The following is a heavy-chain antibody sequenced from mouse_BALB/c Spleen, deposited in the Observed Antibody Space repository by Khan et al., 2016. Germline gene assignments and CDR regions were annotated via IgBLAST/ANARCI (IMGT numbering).Heavy chain of an antibody. Sequence: GQLQESGPGLVAPSQSLSITCTVSGFSLTSYGVHWVRQPSGKGLEWLGVIWAGGSTNYNSALMSRLSISKDNSKSQVFLKMKRMQTDDTAMYYCARLEDIWGQGTTLTVSS. D-gene: IGHD1-3*01. CDR3: ARLEDI. J-gene: IGHJ2*01. CDR1: GFSLTSYG. CDR2: IWAGGST. V-gene: IGHV2-9*02.